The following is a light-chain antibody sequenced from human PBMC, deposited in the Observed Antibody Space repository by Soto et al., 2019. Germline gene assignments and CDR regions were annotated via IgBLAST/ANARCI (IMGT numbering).Light chain of an antibody. CDR1: SSDVGGYNY. J-gene: IGLJ1*01. CDR3: SSYTSSSTYV. Sequence: QSALTQPASVSGSPGQSITISCTGTSSDVGGYNYVSWYQQHPGKAPKLMIYEVSYRPSGVSNRFSGSKSVNTASLTISGLQAEDEADYYCSSYTSSSTYVFGTGTKVTVL. V-gene: IGLV2-14*01. CDR2: EVS.